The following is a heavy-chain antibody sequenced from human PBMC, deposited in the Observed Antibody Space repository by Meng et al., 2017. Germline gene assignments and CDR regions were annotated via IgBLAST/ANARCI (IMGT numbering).Heavy chain of an antibody. V-gene: IGHV1-18*01. CDR1: GYNFRIYG. CDR2: INASNGDT. CDR3: ARDSVGVVYGGNEY. J-gene: IGHJ4*02. Sequence: ASVKVSCKPSGYNFRIYGITWVRQAPGQGLEWMGWINASNGDTNYAQKFQGRVTLSTDITTNTVYMELRTLRSDDTDIYYCARDSVGVVYGGNEYWGQGTLVTVSS. D-gene: IGHD4-23*01.